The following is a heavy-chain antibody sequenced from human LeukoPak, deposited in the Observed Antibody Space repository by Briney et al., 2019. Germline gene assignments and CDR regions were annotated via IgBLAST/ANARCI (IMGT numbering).Heavy chain of an antibody. CDR2: ISSSGGSA. CDR1: GFTFSNYA. CDR3: AKDDCSGGSCYSGHDH. J-gene: IGHJ4*02. D-gene: IGHD2-15*01. Sequence: GGFLRLSCAASGFTFSNYAMSWVRQAPGKGLEWVSAISSSGGSAYYADSVKGRFTISRDNSKNTLYLQMNSLRAEDTAVYYCAKDDCSGGSCYSGHDHWGQGTLVTVSS. V-gene: IGHV3-23*01.